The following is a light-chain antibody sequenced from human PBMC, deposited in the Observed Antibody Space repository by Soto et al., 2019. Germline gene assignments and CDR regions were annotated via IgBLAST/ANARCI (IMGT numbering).Light chain of an antibody. CDR1: SSNIGSNY. CDR3: SSYTSSSTPV. V-gene: IGLV1-47*01. Sequence: QSVLTQPPSASGTPGQRVTISCSGSSSNIGSNYVYWYHQLPGTAPKLVIYRNNQRPSGVPDRISGSKSGTSASLAISGLRSVDEADYYCSSYTSSSTPVFGGGTKVTVL. J-gene: IGLJ2*01. CDR2: RNN.